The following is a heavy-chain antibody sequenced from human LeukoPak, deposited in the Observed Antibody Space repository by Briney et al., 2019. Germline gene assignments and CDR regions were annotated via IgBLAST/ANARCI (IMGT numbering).Heavy chain of an antibody. CDR2: ISAYNGNT. V-gene: IGHV1-18*01. Sequence: ASVKDSCKASGYTFTSYGISWVRQAPGQGLEWMGWISAYNGNTNYAQKFQGRVTMTRNTSISTAYMELSSLRSEDTAVYYCARDQARRGYSYDTPGDYYYGMDVWGQGTTVTVSS. D-gene: IGHD5-18*01. J-gene: IGHJ6*02. CDR1: GYTFTSYG. CDR3: ARDQARRGYSYDTPGDYYYGMDV.